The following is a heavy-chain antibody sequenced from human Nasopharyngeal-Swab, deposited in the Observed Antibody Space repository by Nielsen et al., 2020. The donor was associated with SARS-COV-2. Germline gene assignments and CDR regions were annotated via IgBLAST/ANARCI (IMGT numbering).Heavy chain of an antibody. J-gene: IGHJ4*02. Sequence: SETLSLTCTVSGGPISSSSYYWGWIRQPPGKGLEWIGSIYYSGSTYYNPSLKSRVTISVDTSKNQFSLKLSSVTAADTAVYYCATIDSNWNYANFDYWGQGTLVTVSS. CDR2: IYYSGST. V-gene: IGHV4-39*01. CDR3: ATIDSNWNYANFDY. CDR1: GGPISSSSYY. D-gene: IGHD1-7*01.